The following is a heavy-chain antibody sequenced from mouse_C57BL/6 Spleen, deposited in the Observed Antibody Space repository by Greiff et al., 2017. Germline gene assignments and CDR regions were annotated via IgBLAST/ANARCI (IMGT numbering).Heavy chain of an antibody. J-gene: IGHJ1*03. CDR1: GYTFTSYW. Sequence: EVQLQQSGTVLARPGASVKMSCKTSGYTFTSYWMHWVKQRPGQGLEWIGAIYPGNSDTSYNQKFKGKAKLTAVTSASTAYMELSSLTNEDSAVYYCTRSLYDGYYWYFDVWGTGTTVTVSS. CDR2: IYPGNSDT. CDR3: TRSLYDGYYWYFDV. V-gene: IGHV1-5*01. D-gene: IGHD2-3*01.